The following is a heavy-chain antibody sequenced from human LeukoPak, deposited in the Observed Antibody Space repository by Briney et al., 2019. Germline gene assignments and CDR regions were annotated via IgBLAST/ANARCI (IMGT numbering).Heavy chain of an antibody. V-gene: IGHV4-59*08. Sequence: PGGSLRLSCAASGFTFSDYYMSWIRQAPGKGLEWIAYIYYSGSTNYNPSLKSRVTISVDTSKNQFSLKLTSVTAADTAVYYCVRLSVVSPHRYFDLWGRGTLVTVSS. CDR1: GFTFSDYY. CDR3: VRLSVVSPHRYFDL. D-gene: IGHD4-23*01. CDR2: IYYSGST. J-gene: IGHJ2*01.